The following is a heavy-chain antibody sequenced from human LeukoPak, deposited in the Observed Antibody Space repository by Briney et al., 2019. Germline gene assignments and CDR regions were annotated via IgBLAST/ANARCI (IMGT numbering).Heavy chain of an antibody. CDR2: TSGGSGNI. V-gene: IGHV3-23*01. D-gene: IGHD3-16*01. J-gene: IGHJ4*02. CDR3: AKGHDYFGGKFFDF. CDR1: GFTFSTYA. Sequence: GGSLRLSCAASGFTFSTYAMHRVRQAPGKGLEWVSGTSGGSGNIYYADSVKGRFTISRDNSKNNLYLQMNSLRAEDTAVYYCAKGHDYFGGKFFDFWGQGTLVTVSS.